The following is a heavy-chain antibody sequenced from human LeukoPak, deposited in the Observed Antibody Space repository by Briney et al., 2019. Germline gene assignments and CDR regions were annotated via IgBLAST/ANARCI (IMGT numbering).Heavy chain of an antibody. CDR3: ARGRGFRHGMDV. V-gene: IGHV4-34*01. Sequence: SETLSLTCAVYGGSFSGYYWGWIRQPPGKGLEWIGEINHSGSTNYNPSLKSRVTISVDTSKNQFSLKLSSVTAADTAVYYCARGRGFRHGMDVWGQGTTVTVSS. D-gene: IGHD3-10*01. J-gene: IGHJ6*02. CDR2: INHSGST. CDR1: GGSFSGYY.